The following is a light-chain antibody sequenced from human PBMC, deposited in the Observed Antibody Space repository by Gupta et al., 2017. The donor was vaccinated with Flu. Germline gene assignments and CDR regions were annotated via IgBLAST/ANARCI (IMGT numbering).Light chain of an antibody. CDR3: SAWYASRNGVV. CDR2: YDV. Sequence: QSVLTQPPPVSGAPRKRVTISGSGSSSTIGNNAVNWYKKSTGKAPKLLIYYDVLLPSGVSYRFSGSKYGTSASLSISVLQSEDEAAYYCSAWYASRNGVVFGGGTKLTVL. V-gene: IGLV1-36*01. CDR1: SSTIGNNA. J-gene: IGLJ2*01.